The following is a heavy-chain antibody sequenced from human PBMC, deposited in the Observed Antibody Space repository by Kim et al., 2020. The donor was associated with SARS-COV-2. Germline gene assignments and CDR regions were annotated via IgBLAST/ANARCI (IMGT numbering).Heavy chain of an antibody. CDR3: AKGGYSSSWYPVTWFDP. CDR1: GFTFSSYA. Sequence: GGSLRLSCAASGFTFSSYAMTWVRQAPGKGLEWVSSISGNGYSTYYADSVKGRFTISRDNSKNALYLQMNSLRAEDTAVYYCAKGGYSSSWYPVTWFDPWGQGTLVTVSS. D-gene: IGHD6-13*01. J-gene: IGHJ5*02. CDR2: ISGNGYST. V-gene: IGHV3-23*01.